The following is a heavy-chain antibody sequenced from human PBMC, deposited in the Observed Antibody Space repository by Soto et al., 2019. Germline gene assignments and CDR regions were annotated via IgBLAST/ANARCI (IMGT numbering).Heavy chain of an antibody. D-gene: IGHD3-3*01. CDR3: ARQEYDFWSGYSQNYGMDV. CDR1: GGSISSYY. Sequence: SETLSLTCTVSGGSISSYYWSWIRQPPGKGLEWIGYIYYSGSTNYNPSLKSRVTISVDTSKNQFSLKLSSVTAADTAVYYCARQEYDFWSGYSQNYGMDVWGQGTTVTVSS. J-gene: IGHJ6*02. V-gene: IGHV4-59*08. CDR2: IYYSGST.